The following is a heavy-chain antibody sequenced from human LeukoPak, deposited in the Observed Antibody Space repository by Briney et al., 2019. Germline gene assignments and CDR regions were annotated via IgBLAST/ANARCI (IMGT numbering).Heavy chain of an antibody. D-gene: IGHD2-2*01. CDR1: GFTVSNKY. CDR2: ISSSSSYI. V-gene: IGHV3-21*01. J-gene: IGHJ6*02. Sequence: GGSLRLSCAASGFTVSNKYMSWVRQAPGKGLEWVSSISSSSSYIYYADSVKGRFTISRDNAKNSLYLQMNSLRAEDTAVYYCARGGIVVPAAPRSGMDVWGQGTTVTVSS. CDR3: ARGGIVVPAAPRSGMDV.